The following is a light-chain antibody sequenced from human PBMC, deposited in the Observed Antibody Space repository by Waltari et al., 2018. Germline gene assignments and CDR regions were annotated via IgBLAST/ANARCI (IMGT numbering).Light chain of an antibody. CDR1: SSNTRAEYF. CDR3: QSYDTNLSGSI. V-gene: IGLV1-40*01. Sequence: QSVLTQPPSVSGAPGQSVTLPCSGSSSNTRAEYFVHWYQHLPGKAPQPLLFANIVRPSGVPCRFSGSRSGTPASLAITGLQAEDEAQYYCQSYDTNLSGSIFGGGTKLTVL. J-gene: IGLJ2*01. CDR2: ANI.